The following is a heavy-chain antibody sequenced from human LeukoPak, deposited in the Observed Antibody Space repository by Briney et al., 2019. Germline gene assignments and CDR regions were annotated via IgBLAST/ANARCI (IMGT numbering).Heavy chain of an antibody. Sequence: ASVKVSCKASGGTFSSYAISWVRQAPGQGLEWMGGIIPIFGTANYAQKFQGRVTMTTDTSTTTAYMELRSLRSDDTAVYYCARVGPSYYDFWSGYYAPYYYYYMDVWGKGTTVTVSS. D-gene: IGHD3-3*01. CDR2: IIPIFGTA. J-gene: IGHJ6*03. CDR1: GGTFSSYA. CDR3: ARVGPSYYDFWSGYYAPYYYYYMDV. V-gene: IGHV1-69*05.